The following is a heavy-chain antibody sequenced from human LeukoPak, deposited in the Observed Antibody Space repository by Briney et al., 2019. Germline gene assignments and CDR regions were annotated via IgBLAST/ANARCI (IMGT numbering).Heavy chain of an antibody. J-gene: IGHJ4*02. Sequence: GGSLRLSCAASGFTFNTYTMNWVRQAPGKGLEWVSSISSGSGSMFYIDSVRGRFTISRDNARNSLYLQMNSLRAEDTAVYYCARGSSGWYGIDYWGQGALVNVSS. CDR2: ISSGSGSM. CDR3: ARGSSGWYGIDY. CDR1: GFTFNTYT. D-gene: IGHD6-19*01. V-gene: IGHV3-21*01.